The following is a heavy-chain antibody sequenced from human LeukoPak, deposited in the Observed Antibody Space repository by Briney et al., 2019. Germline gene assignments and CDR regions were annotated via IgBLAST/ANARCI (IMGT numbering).Heavy chain of an antibody. CDR2: ISTYDVDT. CDR3: ARGVTARDSYDI. CDR1: GFTFTDFG. D-gene: IGHD2-21*02. J-gene: IGHJ3*02. V-gene: IGHV1-18*01. Sequence: GASVKVSCKASGFTFTDFGVSWVRRAPGQGLEWMGWISTYDVDTKYAQKFQGRVTMTTDTSTSTAHMDLRSLRSDDTAVYYCARGVTARDSYDIWGQGTMLIVSS.